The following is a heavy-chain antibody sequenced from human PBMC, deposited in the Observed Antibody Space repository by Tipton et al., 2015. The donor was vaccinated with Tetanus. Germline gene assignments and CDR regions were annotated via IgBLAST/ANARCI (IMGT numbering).Heavy chain of an antibody. CDR3: ARDPPNWNRIVAYYYYGMDV. D-gene: IGHD1-1*01. J-gene: IGHJ6*02. CDR1: GYTFTGYY. Sequence: QVQLVQSGAEVKKPGASVKVSCKASGYTFTGYYMHWVRQAPGQGLEWMGWINPNSGGTNYAQKFQGRVTMTRDTSISTAYMELSRLRSDDTAVYYCARDPPNWNRIVAYYYYGMDVWGQGTTVTVSS. CDR2: INPNSGGT. V-gene: IGHV1-2*02.